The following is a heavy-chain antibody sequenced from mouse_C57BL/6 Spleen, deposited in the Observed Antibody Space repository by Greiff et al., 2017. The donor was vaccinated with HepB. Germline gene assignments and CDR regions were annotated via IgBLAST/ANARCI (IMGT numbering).Heavy chain of an antibody. Sequence: EVQLQQSGAELVKPGASVKLSCTASGFTIKDYYMRWVKQRTEQGLEWIGRIDPEDGETKYAPKFQGKATITADTSSNTAYLQLSSLTSEDTAVYYCASYATRPAWFAYWGQGTLVTVSA. CDR3: ASYATRPAWFAY. J-gene: IGHJ3*01. D-gene: IGHD6-1*01. CDR1: GFTIKDYY. V-gene: IGHV14-2*01. CDR2: IDPEDGET.